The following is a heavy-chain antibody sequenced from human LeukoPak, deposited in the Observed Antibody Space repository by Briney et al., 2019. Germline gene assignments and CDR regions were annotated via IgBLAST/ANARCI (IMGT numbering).Heavy chain of an antibody. CDR1: GFTFSSYW. CDR3: ARDIVVVPAAIKNHYYYYGMDV. Sequence: GGSLRLSCAASGFTFSSYWMSWVRQAPGKGLEWVANIKQDGSEKYYADSVKGRSTISRDNPKNTLYLQMNSLRAEDTAVYYCARDIVVVPAAIKNHYYYYGMDVWGQGTTVTVSS. CDR2: IKQDGSEK. D-gene: IGHD2-2*01. V-gene: IGHV3-7*01. J-gene: IGHJ6*02.